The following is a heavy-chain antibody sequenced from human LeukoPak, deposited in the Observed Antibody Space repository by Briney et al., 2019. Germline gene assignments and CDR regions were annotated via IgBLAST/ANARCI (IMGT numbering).Heavy chain of an antibody. D-gene: IGHD2-21*01. CDR1: GFTFSDYA. V-gene: IGHV3-21*04. CDR3: ASSPWGLWSVDY. Sequence: PGGSLRLSCAASGFTFSDYAMNWVRQAPGKGLEWISSISGTSSHIYYADSMKGRFTMSRDNAKNTLSLQMNSLRAEDTAVYYCASSPWGLWSVDYWGQGTLVTVSS. J-gene: IGHJ4*02. CDR2: ISGTSSHI.